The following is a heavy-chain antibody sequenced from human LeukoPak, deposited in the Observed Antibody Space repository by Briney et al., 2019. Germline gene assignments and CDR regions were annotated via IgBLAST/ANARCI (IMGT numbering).Heavy chain of an antibody. CDR3: ARGQARGYILTGAYAFDI. D-gene: IGHD3-9*01. CDR1: GFTFSSYS. J-gene: IGHJ3*02. V-gene: IGHV3-48*04. Sequence: GGSLRLSCAASGFTFSSYSMNWVRQAPGKGLEWVSYISSSSSTMYYADSVKGRFTISRDNAKNSLYLQMNSLRAEDTAVYYCARGQARGYILTGAYAFDIWGQGTMVTVSS. CDR2: ISSSSSTM.